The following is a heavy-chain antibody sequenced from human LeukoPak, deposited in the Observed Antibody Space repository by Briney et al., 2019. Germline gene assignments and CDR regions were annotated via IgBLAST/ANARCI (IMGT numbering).Heavy chain of an antibody. J-gene: IGHJ4*02. CDR2: INPDGGST. CDR1: GYTFINYY. V-gene: IGHV1-46*01. D-gene: IGHD1-26*01. Sequence: ASVKVSCKASGYTFINYYMHWVRQAPGQGLEWMGIINPDGGSTSYAQKFQGRVTMTSDTSTSTVYMDLSSLRSEDTAVYYCARGERSGSFDYWGQGTLVTVSS. CDR3: ARGERSGSFDY.